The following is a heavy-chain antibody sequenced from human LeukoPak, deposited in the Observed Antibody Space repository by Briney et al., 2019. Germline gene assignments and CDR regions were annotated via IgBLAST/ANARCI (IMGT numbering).Heavy chain of an antibody. Sequence: AGGSLRLSCAASGFIFYDYAMSRVLQAPGKRLQWFSTISGSAESTYYADSVRGRFTISSDRSKTTLYLQMNSLRAEDTAFYYCAKGSLYPSRAPLIEYWGLGTLVTVSS. CDR1: GFIFYDYA. CDR2: ISGSAEST. V-gene: IGHV3-23*01. D-gene: IGHD2-8*01. J-gene: IGHJ4*02. CDR3: AKGSLYPSRAPLIEY.